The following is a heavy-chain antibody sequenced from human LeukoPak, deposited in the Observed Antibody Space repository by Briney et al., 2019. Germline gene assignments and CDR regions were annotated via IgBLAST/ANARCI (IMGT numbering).Heavy chain of an antibody. CDR3: AKVSEPIAVAGNYFDY. D-gene: IGHD6-19*01. CDR2: ISGSGGST. Sequence: GGSLRLSCAASGFTFSSYAMSWVRQAPGKGLEGVSAISGSGGSTYYADSVKGRFTITRDNSKNTLYLQMNSLRAEDTAVYYCAKVSEPIAVAGNYFDYWGQGTLVTVSS. V-gene: IGHV3-23*01. J-gene: IGHJ4*02. CDR1: GFTFSSYA.